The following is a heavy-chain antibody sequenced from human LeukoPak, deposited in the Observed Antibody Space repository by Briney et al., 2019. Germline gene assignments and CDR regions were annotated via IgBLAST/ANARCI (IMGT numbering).Heavy chain of an antibody. CDR1: GFTFDDYA. Sequence: GGSLRLSCAASGFTFDDYAMHWVRQAPGKGLEWVSGISWNSGSIGYADSVKGRFTISRDNAKNSLYLQMNSLRAEDTAVYYCARAPRTGEEWSPKAYYYYYYMDVWGKGTTVTVSS. CDR2: ISWNSGSI. D-gene: IGHD3-3*01. V-gene: IGHV3-9*01. J-gene: IGHJ6*03. CDR3: ARAPRTGEEWSPKAYYYYYYMDV.